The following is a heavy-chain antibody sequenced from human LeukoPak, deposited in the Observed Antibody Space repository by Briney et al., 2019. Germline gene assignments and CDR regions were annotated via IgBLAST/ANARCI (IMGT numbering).Heavy chain of an antibody. CDR3: AKDRYSGLNTIDY. J-gene: IGHJ4*02. D-gene: IGHD6-13*01. CDR2: ISYDGSYT. CDR1: EFTFSTYG. V-gene: IGHV3-30*18. Sequence: VGSLRLSCAASEFTFSTYGMHWVRQAPGKGLEWVAVISYDGSYTFYADSVKGRFTISRDNSTSTLYLQMNSLRAEDTAVYYCAKDRYSGLNTIDYWGQGTLVTVSS.